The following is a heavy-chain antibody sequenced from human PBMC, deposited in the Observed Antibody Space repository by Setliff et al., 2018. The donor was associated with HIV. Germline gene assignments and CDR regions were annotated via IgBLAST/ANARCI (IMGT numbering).Heavy chain of an antibody. CDR3: ARGGRGADNAFDI. J-gene: IGHJ3*02. D-gene: IGHD1-26*01. CDR1: GFTFDEYA. V-gene: IGHV3-9*01. CDR2: IGWNGVSI. Sequence: GGSLRLSCAASGFTFDEYALHWVRQAPGKGLEWVSSIGWNGVSIAYADSVKGRFTISRDNAKNTLYLQMNSLRAEDTAVYYCARGGRGADNAFDIWGQGTMVTVSS.